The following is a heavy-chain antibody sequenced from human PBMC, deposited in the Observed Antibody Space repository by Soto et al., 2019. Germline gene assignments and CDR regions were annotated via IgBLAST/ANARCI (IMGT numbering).Heavy chain of an antibody. V-gene: IGHV5-10-1*01. CDR1: GCTFSGHW. J-gene: IGHJ4*02. D-gene: IGHD3-9*01. Sequence: PGESLKISCNVSGCTFSGHWISWVRQGPGRGLQWMGNIDPSDSYINYNPAFRGHVTFSVDKSSSTAYLHWSSLGASDTAIYYCASHGAAFWLGYWGQGTLVTVSS. CDR3: ASHGAAFWLGY. CDR2: IDPSDSYI.